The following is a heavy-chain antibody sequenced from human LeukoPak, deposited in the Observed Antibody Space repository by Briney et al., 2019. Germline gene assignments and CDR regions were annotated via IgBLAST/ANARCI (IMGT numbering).Heavy chain of an antibody. CDR1: GGSISSSSYY. J-gene: IGHJ4*02. D-gene: IGHD6-6*01. Sequence: SETLSPTCTVSGGSISSSSYYWGWIRQPPGKGLEWIGSIYYSGSTYYNPSLKSRVTISVDTSKNQFSLKLSSVTAADTAVYYCARQGGQLATFDYWGQGTLVTVSS. CDR3: ARQGGQLATFDY. V-gene: IGHV4-39*01. CDR2: IYYSGST.